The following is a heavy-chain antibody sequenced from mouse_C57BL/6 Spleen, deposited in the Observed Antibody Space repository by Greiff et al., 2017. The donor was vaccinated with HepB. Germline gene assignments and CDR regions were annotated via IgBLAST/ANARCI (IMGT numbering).Heavy chain of an antibody. Sequence: VQLQQPGAELVKPGASVKLSCKASGYTFTSYWMHWVKQRPGRGLEWIGRIDPNSGGTKYNEKFKSKATLTVDKPSSTAYMQLSSLTSEDSAVYYCARSEGITTVVADAMDYWGQGTSVTVSS. D-gene: IGHD1-1*01. CDR1: GYTFTSYW. V-gene: IGHV1-72*01. CDR2: IDPNSGGT. CDR3: ARSEGITTVVADAMDY. J-gene: IGHJ4*01.